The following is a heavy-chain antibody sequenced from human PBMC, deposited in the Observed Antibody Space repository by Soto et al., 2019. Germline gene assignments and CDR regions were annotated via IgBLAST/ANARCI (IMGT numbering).Heavy chain of an antibody. CDR1: GFTFSSYG. Sequence: GGSLRLSCAASGFTFSSYGMHWVRQTPGKGLEWVAVIWYDGSNKYYADSVKGRFTISRDNSKNTLYLQMNSLRAEDTAVYYCARHRLGEQWLVRGSFDIWGQGTLVTVSS. CDR3: ARHRLGEQWLVRGSFDI. CDR2: IWYDGSNK. D-gene: IGHD6-19*01. J-gene: IGHJ3*02. V-gene: IGHV3-33*01.